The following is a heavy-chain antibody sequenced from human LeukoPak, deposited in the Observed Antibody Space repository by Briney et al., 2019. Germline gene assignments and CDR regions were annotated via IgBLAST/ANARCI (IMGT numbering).Heavy chain of an antibody. V-gene: IGHV3-9*01. J-gene: IGHJ4*02. D-gene: IGHD5-12*01. CDR2: ISWNSGSI. CDR3: AKDPSGYDSPHYFDY. CDR1: GFTFDDYA. Sequence: GGSLRLSCAASGFTFDDYAMHWVRQAPGKGLEWVSGISWNSGSIGYADSVKGRFTISRDNAKNSLYLQMNSLRAEDTALYYCAKDPSGYDSPHYFDYWGQGTLVTVSS.